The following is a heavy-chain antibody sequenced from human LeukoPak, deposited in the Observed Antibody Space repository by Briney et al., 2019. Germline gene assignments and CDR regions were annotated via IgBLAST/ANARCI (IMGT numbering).Heavy chain of an antibody. CDR2: INHSGST. V-gene: IGHV4-34*01. Sequence: PSETLSLTCAVHGGSFSGYYWSWIRQPPGKGLEWIGEINHSGSTNYNPSLKNRVTISVGTSKNQFSLKLSSVTAADTAVYYCAIHYYGSGSYYNQVVDLDYWGQGTLVTVSS. CDR1: GGSFSGYY. J-gene: IGHJ4*02. CDR3: AIHYYGSGSYYNQVVDLDY. D-gene: IGHD3-10*01.